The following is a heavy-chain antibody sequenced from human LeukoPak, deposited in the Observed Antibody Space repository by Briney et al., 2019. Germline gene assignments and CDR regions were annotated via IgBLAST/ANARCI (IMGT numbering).Heavy chain of an antibody. J-gene: IGHJ4*02. CDR3: ARDRRLSGIAAAGTGY. Sequence: GASVKVSCKASGYTFTSYGISWVRQAPGQGLEWMGWISAYNGNTNYAQKLQGRVTMTTDTSTSTAYMELRSLRFDDTAVYYCARDRRLSGIAAAGTGYWGQGTLVTVSS. V-gene: IGHV1-18*01. D-gene: IGHD6-13*01. CDR2: ISAYNGNT. CDR1: GYTFTSYG.